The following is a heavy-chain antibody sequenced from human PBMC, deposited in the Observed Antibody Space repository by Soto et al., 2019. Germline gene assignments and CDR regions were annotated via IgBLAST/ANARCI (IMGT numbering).Heavy chain of an antibody. Sequence: SETLSRTCIVSGGSISTSSYYWGWIRQPPGKGLEWIGSIFYRGGTYYSPSLKSRVTVSLYTSKNQFSLKLTSVASADTAVYYCATLSGRSWPRFDPWGRGTVDTVST. CDR3: ATLSGRSWPRFDP. J-gene: IGHJ5*02. V-gene: IGHV4-39*01. D-gene: IGHD6-13*01. CDR2: IFYRGGT. CDR1: GGSISTSSYY.